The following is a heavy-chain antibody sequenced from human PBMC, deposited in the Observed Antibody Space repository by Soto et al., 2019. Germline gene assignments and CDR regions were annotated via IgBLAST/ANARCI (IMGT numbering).Heavy chain of an antibody. J-gene: IGHJ3*02. CDR2: IWYDGSNK. Sequence: GGSLRLSCAPSGFTFSSYGMHWARQAPGKGLEWVAVIWYDGSNKVYADSVKGRFTISRDDSKNTLYLQMNSLRAEDTAVYYCARDLSGDYGALDTWGQGTMVTVSS. CDR3: ARDLSGDYGALDT. D-gene: IGHD4-17*01. V-gene: IGHV3-33*01. CDR1: GFTFSSYG.